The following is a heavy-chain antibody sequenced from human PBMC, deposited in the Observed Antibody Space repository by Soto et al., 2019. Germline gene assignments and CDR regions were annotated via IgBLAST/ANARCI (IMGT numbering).Heavy chain of an antibody. Sequence: QVHLQESGPGLVKPSETLSLTCTVSGGSMQSYYWTWIRQPPGKRLEYIGYIYYSGIINYSPSLTSRVTVSVDLSKNPFSLQLTSVTAADTAVYYCARLVEHAVKGGFDHWGQGSLVIVAS. D-gene: IGHD2-2*01. CDR2: IYYSGII. CDR3: ARLVEHAVKGGFDH. CDR1: GGSMQSYY. V-gene: IGHV4-59*01. J-gene: IGHJ4*02.